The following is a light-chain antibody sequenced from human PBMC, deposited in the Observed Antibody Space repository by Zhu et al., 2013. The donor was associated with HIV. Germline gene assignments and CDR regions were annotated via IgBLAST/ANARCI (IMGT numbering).Light chain of an antibody. J-gene: IGLJ3*02. V-gene: IGLV1-40*01. CDR3: SSYAVGSNLL. CDR2: GNS. Sequence: QSVLTQPPSASGTPGQRVTISCSGSSFNIGNNFVSWYQQLPGTAPKLLIYGNSNRPSGVPDRFSGSKSGNTASLTVSGLQAEDEADYYCSSYAVGSNLLFGGGTKLTVL. CDR1: SFNIGNNF.